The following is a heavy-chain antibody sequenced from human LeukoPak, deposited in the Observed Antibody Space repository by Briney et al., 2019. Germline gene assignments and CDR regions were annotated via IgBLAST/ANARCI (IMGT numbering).Heavy chain of an antibody. CDR2: ITGSGGTT. CDR3: AKVGGKIAL. CDR1: GFSFSSYG. Sequence: PGGSLRLSCAASGFSFSSYGMSWVRQAPGKGLEWISAITGSGGTTYYADSVKGRFTISRDNSKNTLYVQMNSLRAEDTATYYCAKVGGKIALWGQGTLVTVSS. J-gene: IGHJ4*02. D-gene: IGHD2/OR15-2a*01. V-gene: IGHV3-23*01.